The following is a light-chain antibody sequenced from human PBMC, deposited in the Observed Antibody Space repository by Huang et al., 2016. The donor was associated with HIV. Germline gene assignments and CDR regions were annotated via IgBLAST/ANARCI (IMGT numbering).Light chain of an antibody. CDR3: MQSLHTPYS. CDR2: LGS. Sequence: DNVMIQSPLSLSVTPGEPASISCTSSRRLQHSNRYNYGDWYLQKPGQSPQLLIFLGSNRAVWVPDRFTGSGSGTDFSLKISRVEAEDVGVYYCMQSLHTPYSFGQGTKLEIK. J-gene: IGKJ2*03. CDR1: RRLQHSNRYNY. V-gene: IGKV2-28*01.